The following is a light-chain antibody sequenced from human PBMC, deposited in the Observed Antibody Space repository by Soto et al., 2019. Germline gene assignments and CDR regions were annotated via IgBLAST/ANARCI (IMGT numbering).Light chain of an antibody. CDR3: QQSYSTPRT. V-gene: IGKV3-15*01. CDR2: GAS. J-gene: IGKJ2*01. Sequence: IVMTQSPATLSVSPGERATLSCRASQSVSTNLAWYQQKPGQAPRLLIYGASTRATGIPARFSGSGSGTDFTLTISSLQSEDFAVYYCQQSYSTPRTFGQGTKLEIK. CDR1: QSVSTN.